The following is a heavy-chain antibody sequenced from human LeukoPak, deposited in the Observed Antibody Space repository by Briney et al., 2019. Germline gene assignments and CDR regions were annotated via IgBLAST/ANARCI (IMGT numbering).Heavy chain of an antibody. CDR1: GGSFSGYY. V-gene: IGHV4-34*01. D-gene: IGHD3-10*01. CDR3: ARGLSRAVVRAYGMDV. J-gene: IGHJ6*02. Sequence: SETLSLTCAVYGGSFSGYYWSWIRQPPGKGLEWIGEINHSGSTNYNPSLKSRVTISVDTSKTQFSLKLSSVTAADTAVYYCARGLSRAVVRAYGMDVWGQGTTVTVSS. CDR2: INHSGST.